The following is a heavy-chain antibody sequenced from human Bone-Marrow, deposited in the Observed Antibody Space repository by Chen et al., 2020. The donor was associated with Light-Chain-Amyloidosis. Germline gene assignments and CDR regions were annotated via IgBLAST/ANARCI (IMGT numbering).Heavy chain of an antibody. CDR3: ASSLVRGAFYGLDV. J-gene: IGHJ6*02. CDR1: GDPIANHY. V-gene: IGHV4-4*07. D-gene: IGHD3-10*01. CDR2: IYPTGGT. Sequence: QLQESGPGLVKPSETLSLTCSVSGDPIANHYWTWIRQPAGGGLEWIGRIYPTGGTYFNPSLESRLSMSVDTSKNQFSLNLASITAADTAVYYCASSLVRGAFYGLDVWGQGTAVIVSS.